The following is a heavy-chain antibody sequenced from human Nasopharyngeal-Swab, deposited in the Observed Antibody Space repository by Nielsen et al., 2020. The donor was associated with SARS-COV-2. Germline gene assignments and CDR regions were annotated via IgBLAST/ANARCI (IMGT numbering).Heavy chain of an antibody. CDR3: ARRMSYYYGMDV. D-gene: IGHD2/OR15-2a*01. CDR2: INAGNGNT. CDR1: GYTFSSYA. V-gene: IGHV1-3*01. Sequence: ASVTVPCKASGYTFSSYAMHWVRQAPGQRLEWMGWINAGNGNTKYSQKFQGRVTITRDTSASTAYMELSSLRSEETAVYYCARRMSYYYGMDVWGQGTTVTVSS. J-gene: IGHJ6*02.